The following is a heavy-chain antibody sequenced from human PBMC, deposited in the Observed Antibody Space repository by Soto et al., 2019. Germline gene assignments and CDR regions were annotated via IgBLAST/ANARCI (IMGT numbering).Heavy chain of an antibody. CDR3: ARAHIVVVTDFDL. D-gene: IGHD2-21*02. CDR1: GYTFTTYG. Sequence: QVQLVQSGAEVKKPGASLKVSCKASGYTFTTYGLTWVRQAPGQGLEWMGWINGYNGKTKYAQNFQGRLTMTTDTSTTTAYMELRSLRSNDTAVCFCARAHIVVVTDFDLWGQGTLVTVSS. CDR2: INGYNGKT. V-gene: IGHV1-18*01. J-gene: IGHJ4*02.